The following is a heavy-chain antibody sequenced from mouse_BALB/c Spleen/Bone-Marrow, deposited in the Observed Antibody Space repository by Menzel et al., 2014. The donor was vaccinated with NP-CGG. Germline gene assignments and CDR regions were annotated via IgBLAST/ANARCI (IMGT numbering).Heavy chain of an antibody. V-gene: IGHV2-9*02. CDR3: ARAWNGIERDALVC. Sequence: VKLQESGPGLVAPSQSLFITCTVSGFLLTNYGIHWVRQPPGKGLEWLGVIWAGGSTNYNSALMSRLSIRKDNSKSQVFLKINSLQCVDTAIYYCARAWNGIERDALVCLGDGTSATISS. J-gene: IGHJ4*01. D-gene: IGHD4-1*01. CDR2: IWAGGST. CDR1: GFLLTNYG.